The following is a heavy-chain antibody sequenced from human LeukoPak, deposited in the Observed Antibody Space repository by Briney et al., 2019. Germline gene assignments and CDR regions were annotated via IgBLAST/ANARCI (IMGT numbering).Heavy chain of an antibody. CDR2: ISWNSGSI. J-gene: IGHJ6*04. CDR1: GFSFDDYA. V-gene: IGHV3-9*01. D-gene: IGHD3-10*02. CDR3: AELGITMIGGV. Sequence: GGSLRLSCAASGFSFDDYAMHWVRQAPGKGLEWVSGISWNSGSIYYADSVKGRFTISRDNAKNSLYLQMNSLRAEDTAVYYCAELGITMIGGVWGKGTTVTISS.